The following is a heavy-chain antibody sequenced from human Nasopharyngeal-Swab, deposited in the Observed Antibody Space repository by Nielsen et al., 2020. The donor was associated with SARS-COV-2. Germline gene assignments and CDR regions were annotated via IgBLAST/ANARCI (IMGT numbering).Heavy chain of an antibody. Sequence: SVKVSCKASGYTFTSYAMNWVRQAPGQGLEWMGGIIPIFGTANYAQKFQGRVTITADESTSTAYMELSSLRSEDTAVYYCASNSGCSSTSCPIDRLVYGMDVWGQGTTVTVSS. D-gene: IGHD2-2*01. J-gene: IGHJ6*02. CDR2: IIPIFGTA. CDR1: GYTFTSYA. CDR3: ASNSGCSSTSCPIDRLVYGMDV. V-gene: IGHV1-69*13.